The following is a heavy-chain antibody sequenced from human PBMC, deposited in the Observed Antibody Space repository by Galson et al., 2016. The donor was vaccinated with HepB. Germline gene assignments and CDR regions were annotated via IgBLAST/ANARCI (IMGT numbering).Heavy chain of an antibody. J-gene: IGHJ1*01. CDR3: ARDSGRFPMYFPH. CDR2: ISFGGDT. Sequence: SETLSLTCTVSGNSVRGGDYYWNWIRQSPGKGLEWIGYISFGGDTKYNPSLKSRVTISLDPSKNRFYLNLDSVNAADTAIYYCARDSGRFPMYFPHWGQGALVIVSS. D-gene: IGHD1-26*01. CDR1: GNSVRGGDYY. V-gene: IGHV4-61*08.